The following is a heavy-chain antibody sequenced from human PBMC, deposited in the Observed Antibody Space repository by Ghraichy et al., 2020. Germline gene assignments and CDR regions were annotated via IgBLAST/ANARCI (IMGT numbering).Heavy chain of an antibody. J-gene: IGHJ4*02. V-gene: IGHV3-23*01. D-gene: IGHD3-3*01. CDR1: GFTFSSYA. Sequence: GESLNISCAASGFTFSSYAMSWVRQAPGKGLEWVSAIGGSGGSTYYADSVKGRFTISRDNSKNTLFLQMNSLRAEDTAVYYCAKDRYYDFWSRNYFDYWGQGTLVTVSS. CDR3: AKDRYYDFWSRNYFDY. CDR2: IGGSGGST.